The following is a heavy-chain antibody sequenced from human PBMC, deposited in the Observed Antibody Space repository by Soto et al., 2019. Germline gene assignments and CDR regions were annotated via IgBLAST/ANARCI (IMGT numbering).Heavy chain of an antibody. V-gene: IGHV3-23*01. CDR2: IGVTAGST. D-gene: IGHD1-1*01. Sequence: LRLSCEASRFTFSNFAMSWVRQAPGKGLEWISTIGVTAGSTYYTDSVRGRFTISRDNSKNTLYLEMNSLRAEDTALYYCAKVMYTWNDVAAFDSWGQGTLVTVSS. J-gene: IGHJ4*02. CDR1: RFTFSNFA. CDR3: AKVMYTWNDVAAFDS.